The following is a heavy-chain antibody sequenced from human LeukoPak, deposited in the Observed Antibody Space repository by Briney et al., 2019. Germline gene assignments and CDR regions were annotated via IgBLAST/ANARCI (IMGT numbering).Heavy chain of an antibody. CDR3: AKDSRDYYDSCGPLG. Sequence: GVTLRLSCAASVFTLSIYSISCVREASGKGREGVSAISGSGGSTYYADSVKGRFTISRDNSKNTLYLQMNSLRAEDTAVYYCAKDSRDYYDSCGPLGWGQGTLVTVSS. J-gene: IGHJ4*02. D-gene: IGHD3-22*01. CDR1: VFTLSIYS. CDR2: ISGSGGST. V-gene: IGHV3-23*01.